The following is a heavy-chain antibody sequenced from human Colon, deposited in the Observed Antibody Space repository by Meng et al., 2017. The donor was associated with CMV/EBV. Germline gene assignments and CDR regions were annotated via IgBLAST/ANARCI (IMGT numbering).Heavy chain of an antibody. CDR3: ARGGGTPIRGVLPFDF. J-gene: IGHJ4*02. CDR2: IDHTGST. D-gene: IGHD3-10*01. CDR1: GGSFSPYY. V-gene: IGHV4-34*01. Sequence: QGQLQQWGGGLLKPSETLSLTCALYGGSFSPYYWSWIRQSPGKGLEWIAEIDHTGSTNYNPSLKSRVTISIDTSNSHFSLNLTSATAADTAVYYCARGGGTPIRGVLPFDFWGQGTLVTVSS.